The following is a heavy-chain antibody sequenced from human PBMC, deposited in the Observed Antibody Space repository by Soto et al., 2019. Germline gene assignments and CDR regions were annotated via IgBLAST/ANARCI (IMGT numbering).Heavy chain of an antibody. CDR3: ARDFGVRGENYYYMAV. CDR2: IYYSGST. J-gene: IGHJ6*03. Sequence: PSETLSLTCTVSGGSISSGGYYWSWIRQHPGKGLEWIGYIYYSGSTYYNPPLKSRVTISVDTSKNQFSLKLSSVTAADTAVYYCARDFGVRGENYYYMAVWGKGTTVTVSS. D-gene: IGHD3-10*01. V-gene: IGHV4-61*08. CDR1: GGSISSGGYY.